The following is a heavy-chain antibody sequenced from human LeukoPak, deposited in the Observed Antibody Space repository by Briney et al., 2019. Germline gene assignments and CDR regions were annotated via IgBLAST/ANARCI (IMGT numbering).Heavy chain of an antibody. CDR2: INHSGST. J-gene: IGHJ5*02. CDR1: GGSFSGYY. Sequence: SETLSLTCAVYGGSFSGYYRSWIRQPPGKGLEWIGEINHSGSTNYNPSLKSRVTISVDTSKNQFSLKLSSVTAADTAVYYCARRDSWFDPWGQGTLVTVSS. V-gene: IGHV4-34*01. CDR3: ARRDSWFDP. D-gene: IGHD3-22*01.